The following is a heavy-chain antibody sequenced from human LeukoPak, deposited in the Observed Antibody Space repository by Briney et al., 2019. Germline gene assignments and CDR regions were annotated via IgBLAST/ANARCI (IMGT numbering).Heavy chain of an antibody. Sequence: GGSLRLSCAASGFTFSNAWMSWVRQTPGKGREWVCRIKNKADGGTTDYAAPVKGRFTISRDDSKNTLYLQMNSLKTEDTALYYCTAYYYGSGSNYNDYWGQGTLDTVSS. J-gene: IGHJ4*02. CDR3: TAYYYGSGSNYNDY. D-gene: IGHD3-10*01. V-gene: IGHV3-15*01. CDR2: IKNKADGGTT. CDR1: GFTFSNAW.